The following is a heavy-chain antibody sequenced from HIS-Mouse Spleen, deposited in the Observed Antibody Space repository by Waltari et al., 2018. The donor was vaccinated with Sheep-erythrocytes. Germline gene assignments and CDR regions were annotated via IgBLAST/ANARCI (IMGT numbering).Heavy chain of an antibody. V-gene: IGHV4-31*03. Sequence: QVQLQESGPGLVKPSQTLSLTCTVSGGSISSGGYYWSWIRQHPGKGLEWIGYIYYSGSTYYNPSLKSRVTISVDTSKNQFSLKLSSVTAADTAVYYCARGYCSSTSCYGYFQHWGQGTLVTVSS. CDR1: GGSISSGGYY. CDR3: ARGYCSSTSCYGYFQH. J-gene: IGHJ1*01. CDR2: IYYSGST. D-gene: IGHD2-2*01.